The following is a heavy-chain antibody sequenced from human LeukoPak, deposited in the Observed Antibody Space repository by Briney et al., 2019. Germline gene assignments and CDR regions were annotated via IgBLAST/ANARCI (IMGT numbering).Heavy chain of an antibody. V-gene: IGHV3-15*01. D-gene: IGHD4-17*01. Sequence: GGSLRLSCAASGFTFSNAWMSWVRQAPRKGLEWVGRIKSKTDRGTTDYAAPVKGRFTISRDDSKNTLYLQMNSLKTEDTAVYYCTTEKSTVTWYFQYWGQGTLVTVSS. CDR2: IKSKTDRGTT. CDR1: GFTFSNAW. CDR3: TTEKSTVTWYFQY. J-gene: IGHJ1*01.